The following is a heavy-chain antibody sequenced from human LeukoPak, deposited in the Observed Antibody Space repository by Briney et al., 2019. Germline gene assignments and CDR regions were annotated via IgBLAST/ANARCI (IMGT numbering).Heavy chain of an antibody. D-gene: IGHD3-3*01. CDR3: VRDLHYDFWSGYLFDY. CDR2: ISAYNGNT. Sequence: ASVKVSCKASGYTFTSYGISWVRQAPGQGLEWMGWISAYNGNTNYAQKLQGRVTMTTDTSTSTAYMELRSLRSDDTAVYYCVRDLHYDFWSGYLFDYWGQGTLVTVSS. CDR1: GYTFTSYG. J-gene: IGHJ4*02. V-gene: IGHV1-18*01.